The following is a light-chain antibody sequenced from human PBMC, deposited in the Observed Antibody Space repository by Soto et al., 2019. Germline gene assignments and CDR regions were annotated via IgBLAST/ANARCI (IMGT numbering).Light chain of an antibody. CDR1: SGHSSYA. CDR3: QTWATGIQNVV. J-gene: IGLJ2*01. CDR2: LNSDGSH. Sequence: QLVLTQSPSASASLGASVKLTCTLSSGHSSYAIAWHQQQPEKGPRYLMKLNSDGSHNKGDGIPDRFSGSSSGAERYLTISSLQSEDEADYYCQTWATGIQNVVFGGGPKLTVL. V-gene: IGLV4-69*01.